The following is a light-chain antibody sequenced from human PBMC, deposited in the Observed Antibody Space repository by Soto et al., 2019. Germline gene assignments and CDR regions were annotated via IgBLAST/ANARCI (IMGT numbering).Light chain of an antibody. V-gene: IGLV1-47*01. CDR2: RNN. CDR3: AKWDDSLMGWV. J-gene: IGLJ3*02. CDR1: SSNIGDSY. Sequence: QSVLTQPPSASGTPGQRVTISCSGSSSNIGDSYGYWFQQLPGTAPKLLIYRNNQRPSGVPDRFSGSKSGTSASLAISGLRPEDEADYYCAKWDDSLMGWVFGGGTKVTVL.